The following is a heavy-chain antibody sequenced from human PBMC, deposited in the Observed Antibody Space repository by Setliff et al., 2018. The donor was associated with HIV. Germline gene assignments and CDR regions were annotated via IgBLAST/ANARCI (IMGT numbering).Heavy chain of an antibody. V-gene: IGHV3-66*02. CDR1: GFTFSNYE. CDR2: IYSDGST. J-gene: IGHJ4*02. CDR3: ARLRLYNSALDY. D-gene: IGHD3-10*01. Sequence: GGSLRLSCAASGFTFSNYEMNWVRQAPGKGLEWVSTIYSDGSTYHADSVNGRFTLSRDISENALYLQIDSLRPEDTAVYYCARLRLYNSALDYWGQGTLGTVSS.